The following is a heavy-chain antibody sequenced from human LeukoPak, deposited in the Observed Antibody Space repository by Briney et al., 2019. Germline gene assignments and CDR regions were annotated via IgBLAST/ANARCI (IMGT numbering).Heavy chain of an antibody. V-gene: IGHV3-7*02. CDR2: IKQDGSEK. CDR1: GFTFSDYW. Sequence: GGSLRLSCAASGFTFSDYWMSWVRQAPGKGLEWVANIKQDGSEKYYLDSVKGRFTISRDNAKNSLYLQMNSLRAEDTAVYYCAKALGGSSSWVEYWGQGTLVTVSS. J-gene: IGHJ4*02. D-gene: IGHD6-13*01. CDR3: AKALGGSSSWVEY.